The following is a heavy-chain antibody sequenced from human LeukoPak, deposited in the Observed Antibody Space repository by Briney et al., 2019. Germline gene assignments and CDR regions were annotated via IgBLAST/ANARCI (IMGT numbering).Heavy chain of an antibody. V-gene: IGHV1-2*02. CDR2: INPNSGGT. CDR1: GYTFTGYY. D-gene: IGHD3-9*01. CDR3: ARVPRGYDILTGYPQLNWFDP. Sequence: ASVKVSCKASGYTFTGYYMHWVRQAPGQGLEWMGWINPNSGGTNYAQKFQGRVTMTRDTSISTAYMELSRLRSDDTAVYYCARVPRGYDILTGYPQLNWFDPWGQGPLVTVSS. J-gene: IGHJ5*02.